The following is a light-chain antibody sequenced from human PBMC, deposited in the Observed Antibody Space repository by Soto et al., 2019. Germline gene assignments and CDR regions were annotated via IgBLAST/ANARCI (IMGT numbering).Light chain of an antibody. Sequence: QSALTQPPSASGSPGQSVTISCTGTSSDVGGYNYVSWYQQHPGKAPKLIIYEVSKRPSGVPDRFSGSKSGNTASLTVSGLQAEDEADYHCSSYAGSSNWVFGGGTKLTVL. J-gene: IGLJ3*02. CDR2: EVS. V-gene: IGLV2-8*01. CDR3: SSYAGSSNWV. CDR1: SSDVGGYNY.